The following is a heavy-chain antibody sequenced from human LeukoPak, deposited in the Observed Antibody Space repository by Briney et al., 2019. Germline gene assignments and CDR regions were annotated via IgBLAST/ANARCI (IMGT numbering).Heavy chain of an antibody. CDR1: GFTFSNAW. Sequence: GSLRLSCAASGFTFSNAWMSWVRQAPGKGLEWVGTFYHSGSTYYNPSLKSRVTISVDTSKNQFSLKLRSVTAADTAVYYCARSKGRVSWFDPWGQGTLVTVSS. V-gene: IGHV4-38-2*01. CDR2: FYHSGST. CDR3: ARSKGRVSWFDP. D-gene: IGHD4-11*01. J-gene: IGHJ5*02.